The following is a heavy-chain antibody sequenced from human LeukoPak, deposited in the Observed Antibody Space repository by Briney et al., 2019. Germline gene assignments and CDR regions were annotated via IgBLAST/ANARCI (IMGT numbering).Heavy chain of an antibody. V-gene: IGHV3-23*01. CDR1: GFTFSSYG. D-gene: IGHD3-22*01. CDR3: AKDAPKYYYDSSGYHDAFHI. J-gene: IGHJ3*02. Sequence: GGSLRLSCAASGFTFSSYGMSWVRQAPGKGLEWVSAISGSGGSTYYADSVKGRLTISRDNSKNTLYLQMNSLRAEDTAVYYCAKDAPKYYYDSSGYHDAFHIGGEGTMVTVSS. CDR2: ISGSGGST.